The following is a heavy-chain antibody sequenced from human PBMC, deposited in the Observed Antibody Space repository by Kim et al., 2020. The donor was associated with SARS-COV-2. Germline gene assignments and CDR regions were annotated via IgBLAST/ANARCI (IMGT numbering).Heavy chain of an antibody. D-gene: IGHD2-15*01. J-gene: IGHJ5*02. V-gene: IGHV4-31*02. Sequence: YNPSLKERVTISVDTSKNQFSRKLSSGTAADTAVYYCARVVVGATGGFDPWGQGTLVTVSS. CDR3: ARVVVGATGGFDP.